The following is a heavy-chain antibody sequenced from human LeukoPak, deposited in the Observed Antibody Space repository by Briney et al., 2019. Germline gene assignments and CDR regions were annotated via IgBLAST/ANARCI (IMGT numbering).Heavy chain of an antibody. CDR1: GSSISSSSYY. CDR2: IYYSGST. D-gene: IGHD3-22*01. J-gene: IGHJ4*02. Sequence: SETLSLTCTVSGSSISSSSYYWGWIRQPPGKGLEWIGSIYYSGSTYYNPSLKSRVTISVDTSKNQFSLKLSSVTAADTAVYYCARLYYDSSGYSYYFDYWGQGTLVTVSS. CDR3: ARLYYDSSGYSYYFDY. V-gene: IGHV4-39*01.